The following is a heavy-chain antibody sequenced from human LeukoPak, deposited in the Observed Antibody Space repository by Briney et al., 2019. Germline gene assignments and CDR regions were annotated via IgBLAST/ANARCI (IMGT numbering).Heavy chain of an antibody. V-gene: IGHV3-7*01. CDR1: GFSFSSYW. CDR3: ATDRKVGTWDPRFDY. J-gene: IGHJ4*02. D-gene: IGHD4-23*01. Sequence: PGGSLRLSCAASGFSFSSYWMMWVRQAPGKGLEWVANIRQDGSEKNYVDSVKGRFTISRDNAKSSLYLQMNSLRVEDTAVYYCATDRKVGTWDPRFDYWGQGTLVTVSS. CDR2: IRQDGSEK.